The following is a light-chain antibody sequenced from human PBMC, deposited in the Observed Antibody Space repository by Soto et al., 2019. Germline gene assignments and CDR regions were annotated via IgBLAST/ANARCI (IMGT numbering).Light chain of an antibody. CDR1: QDINNY. CDR3: QQFDNLLLYT. J-gene: IGKJ2*01. Sequence: DIQMTQSPSSLSASVGDRVIITCQASQDINNYLNWYQHKPGKAPNLLIYDASYLETGVPSRFSGSGSGTNFTFTISSLQPEDVATYDCQQFDNLLLYTFGQGTKLEIK. V-gene: IGKV1-33*01. CDR2: DAS.